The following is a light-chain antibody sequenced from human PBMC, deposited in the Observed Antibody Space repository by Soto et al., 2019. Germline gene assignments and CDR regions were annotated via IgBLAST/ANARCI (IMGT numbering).Light chain of an antibody. CDR3: QQYDNLYT. CDR2: DAS. V-gene: IGKV1-33*01. Sequence: DIQMTQSPSSLSASVGDRFTITCQASQDISNYLNWYQQKPGKAPKLLIYDASNLETGVPSRFSGSGSGTDFTFTISSLQPEDIATNYCQQYDNLYTFGQGTKVDIK. CDR1: QDISNY. J-gene: IGKJ2*01.